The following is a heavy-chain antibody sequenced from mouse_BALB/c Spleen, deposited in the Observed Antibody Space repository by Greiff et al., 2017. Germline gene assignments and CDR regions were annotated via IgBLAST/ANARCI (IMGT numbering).Heavy chain of an antibody. D-gene: IGHD2-14*01. V-gene: IGHV1-69*01. CDR2: IDTSDSYT. CDR3: ARRDRYFRDYAMDY. CDR1: GYTFTDYW. J-gene: IGHJ4*01. Sequence: QVQLQQPGAELVMPGASVKMSCKASGYTFTDYWMHWVKQRPGQGLEWIGAIDTSDSYTSYNQKFKGKATLTVDESSSTAYMQLSSLTSEDSAVYYCARRDRYFRDYAMDYWGQGTSVTVSS.